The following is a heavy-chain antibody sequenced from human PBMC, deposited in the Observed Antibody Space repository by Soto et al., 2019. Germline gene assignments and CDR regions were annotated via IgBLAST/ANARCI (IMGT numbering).Heavy chain of an antibody. CDR1: GGTFSSYA. D-gene: IGHD6-19*01. V-gene: IGHV1-69*13. J-gene: IGHJ5*02. CDR2: IIPIFGTA. Sequence: SVKVSCKASGGTFSSYAISWVRQAPGQGLEWMGGIIPIFGTANYAQKFQGRVTITADESTSTAYMELSSLRSEDTAVYYCARDIAVAGNWFDPWGQGTLVTVSS. CDR3: ARDIAVAGNWFDP.